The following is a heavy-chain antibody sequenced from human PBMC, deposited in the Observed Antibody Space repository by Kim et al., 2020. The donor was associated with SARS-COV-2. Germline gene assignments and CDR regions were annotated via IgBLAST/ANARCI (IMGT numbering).Heavy chain of an antibody. V-gene: IGHV3-30*07. J-gene: IGHJ4*02. CDR3: ARENGIAVAGTPCDY. D-gene: IGHD6-19*01. Sequence: DSVKGRFTISRDKSKNTLYLQMNSLRAEDTAVYYCARENGIAVAGTPCDYWGQGTLVTVSS.